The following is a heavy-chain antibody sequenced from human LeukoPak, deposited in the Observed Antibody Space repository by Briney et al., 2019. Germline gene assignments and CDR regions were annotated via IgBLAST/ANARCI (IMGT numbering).Heavy chain of an antibody. J-gene: IGHJ5*02. Sequence: YPSETLSLTCTVSGGSISSSSYYWGWIRQPPGKGLEWIGSIYYSGSTYYNPSLKSRVTISVDTSKNQFSLKLSSVTAADTAVYYCARADFYGDYDWFDPWGQGTLVTVSS. CDR3: ARADFYGDYDWFDP. V-gene: IGHV4-39*07. D-gene: IGHD4-17*01. CDR1: GGSISSSSYY. CDR2: IYYSGST.